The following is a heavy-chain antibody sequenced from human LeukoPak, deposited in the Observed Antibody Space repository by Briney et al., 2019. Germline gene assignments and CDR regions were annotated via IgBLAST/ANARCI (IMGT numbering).Heavy chain of an antibody. J-gene: IGHJ6*02. CDR2: ISASGGST. V-gene: IGHV3-23*01. CDR3: ARLMRRYYGMDV. Sequence: GGSLRLSCVGSKLSFSSYAMSWVRQAPGKGLEWVSAISASGGSTYYADSLKGLVTVSRDNSKNTLFLQLNSLSAEDPATYFCARLMRRYYGMDVWGQGTTVTISS. CDR1: KLSFSSYA.